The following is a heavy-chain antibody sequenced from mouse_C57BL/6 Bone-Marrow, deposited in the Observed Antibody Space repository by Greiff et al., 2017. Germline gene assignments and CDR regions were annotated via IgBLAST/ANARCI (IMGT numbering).Heavy chain of an antibody. V-gene: IGHV1-69*01. CDR2: IDPSDSYT. J-gene: IGHJ2*01. CDR3: ARFQIYYYGRSYGDY. D-gene: IGHD1-1*01. Sequence: QVQLQQPGAELVMPGASVKLSCKASGYTFTSYWMHWVKQRPGQGLEWIGEIDPSDSYTNYNQKFKGKSTLTVDKSSSTAYMQLSSLTSEDSAVDYCARFQIYYYGRSYGDYWGQGTTLTVSS. CDR1: GYTFTSYW.